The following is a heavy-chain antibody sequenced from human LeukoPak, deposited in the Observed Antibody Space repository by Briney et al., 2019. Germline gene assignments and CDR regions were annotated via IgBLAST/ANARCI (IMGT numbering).Heavy chain of an antibody. J-gene: IGHJ6*03. CDR1: GGSISSYY. V-gene: IGHV4-59*08. CDR3: ARQYYYYYMDV. Sequence: PPETLSLTCTVSGGSISSYYWSWIRQPPGKGLEWIGYIYYSGSTNYNPSLKSRVTISVDTSKNQFSLKLSSVTAADTAVYYCARQYYYYYMDVWGKGTTVTVSS. CDR2: IYYSGST.